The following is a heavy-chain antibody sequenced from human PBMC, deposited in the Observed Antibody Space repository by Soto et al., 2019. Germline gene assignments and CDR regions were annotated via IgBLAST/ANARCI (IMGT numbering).Heavy chain of an antibody. D-gene: IGHD3-10*01. J-gene: IGHJ4*02. CDR3: ARREYSGSGSVNY. CDR1: GYTFTTYG. V-gene: IGHV1-18*01. Sequence: QVQLVQSGAEVKKPGASVKVSCKASGYTFTTYGISWVRQAPGQGLEWMGWISAYNSNTNYAQKLQGRVPLTQDTSTRTASMELRSRRSDDTAVYSCARREYSGSGSVNYWGQGTLVTVSS. CDR2: ISAYNSNT.